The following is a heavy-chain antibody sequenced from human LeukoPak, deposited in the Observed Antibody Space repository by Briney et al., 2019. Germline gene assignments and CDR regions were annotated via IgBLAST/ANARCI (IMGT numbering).Heavy chain of an antibody. CDR2: IYYSGST. CDR1: GGSISSYY. CDR3: ARMLVAYCGGDCYGAEYYQH. Sequence: PSETLSLTCTVSGGSISSYYWSWIRQPPGKGLEWIGYIYYSGSTNYNPSLKSRVTISVDTSKNQFSLKLSSVTAADTAVYYCARMLVAYCGGDCYGAEYYQHWGQGTLVTVSS. D-gene: IGHD2-21*02. V-gene: IGHV4-59*01. J-gene: IGHJ1*01.